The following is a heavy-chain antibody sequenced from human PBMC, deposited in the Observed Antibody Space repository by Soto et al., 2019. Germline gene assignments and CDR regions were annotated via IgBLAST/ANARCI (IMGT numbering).Heavy chain of an antibody. D-gene: IGHD6-13*01. CDR1: GGSISSYY. Sequence: SETLSLTCTVSGGSISSYYWSWIRQPPGKGLEWIGYIYYSGSTNYNPSLKSRVTISVDTSKNQFSLKLSSVTAADTAVYYCARHPYSSSWSDYFDYWGQGTLITVSS. CDR2: IYYSGST. CDR3: ARHPYSSSWSDYFDY. V-gene: IGHV4-59*08. J-gene: IGHJ4*02.